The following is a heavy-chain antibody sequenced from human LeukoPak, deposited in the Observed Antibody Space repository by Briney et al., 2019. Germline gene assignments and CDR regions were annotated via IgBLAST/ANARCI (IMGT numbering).Heavy chain of an antibody. J-gene: IGHJ4*02. CDR1: GYSINSGYY. CDR3: ARVLKGRAPFDY. V-gene: IGHV4-38-2*02. Sequence: SETLSLTCTVSGYSINSGYYWGWIRQPPGKGREWIGSIYHSGSTYYNPSLKSRVTISVDTSKNQFSLKLSSVTAADTAVYYCARVLKGRAPFDYWGQGTLVTVSS. CDR2: IYHSGST.